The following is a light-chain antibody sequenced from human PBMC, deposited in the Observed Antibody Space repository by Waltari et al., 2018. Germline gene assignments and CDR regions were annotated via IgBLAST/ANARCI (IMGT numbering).Light chain of an antibody. J-gene: IGKJ1*01. CDR3: MQGAHWPRT. Sequence: EVVMTQSPLSLPVTLGQPASISCRSSQSLEYSDGSTYFNWFHQTPGQSPRRLIDEAAKRDPGVSDRFSGSGSGTDFTLKISRVEAEDVGVYYCMQGAHWPRTFGQGTKVEI. CDR1: QSLEYSDGSTY. V-gene: IGKV2-30*01. CDR2: EAA.